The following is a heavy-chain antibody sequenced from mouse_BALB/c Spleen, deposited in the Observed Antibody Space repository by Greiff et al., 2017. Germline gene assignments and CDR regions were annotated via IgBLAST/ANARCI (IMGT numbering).Heavy chain of an antibody. CDR2: IYPGNSDT. Sequence: VQLQQSGTVLARPGASVKMSCKASGYTFTSYWMHWVKQRPGQGLEWMGAIYPGNSDTSYNQKFKGKAKLTAVTSTSTAYMELSSLTNEDSAVYYCTRDYGNLLSAMDYWGQGTSVTVSS. V-gene: IGHV1-5*01. J-gene: IGHJ4*01. CDR1: GYTFTSYW. D-gene: IGHD2-1*01. CDR3: TRDYGNLLSAMDY.